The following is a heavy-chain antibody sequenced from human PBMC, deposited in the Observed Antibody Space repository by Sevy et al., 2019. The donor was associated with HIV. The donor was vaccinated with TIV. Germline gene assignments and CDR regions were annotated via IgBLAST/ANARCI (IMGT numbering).Heavy chain of an antibody. CDR2: ISYDGSNK. D-gene: IGHD6-19*01. CDR1: GFTFSSYA. CDR3: ASFTPGIAVAGTDY. V-gene: IGHV3-30-3*01. J-gene: IGHJ4*02. Sequence: GGSLRLSCAASGFTFSSYAMHWVRQAPGKGLEWVAVISYDGSNKDYADSVKGRFTISRDNSKNTLYLQMNSLRAEDTAVHYCASFTPGIAVAGTDYWGQGTLVTVSS.